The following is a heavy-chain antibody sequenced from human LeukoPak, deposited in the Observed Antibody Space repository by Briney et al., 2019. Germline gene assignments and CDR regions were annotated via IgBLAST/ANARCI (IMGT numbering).Heavy chain of an antibody. Sequence: SETLSLTCTVSGGSIRSSTYYWGWIRQPPGKGLEWIGSIYYSGSTYYNPSLKSRVTISVDTSKNQFPLKLSSVTAADTAVYYCARNGDVLRYFDWLSVTIPYDYWGQGTLVTVSS. CDR3: ARNGDVLRYFDWLSVTIPYDY. J-gene: IGHJ4*02. V-gene: IGHV4-39*06. CDR2: IYYSGST. D-gene: IGHD3-9*01. CDR1: GGSIRSSTYY.